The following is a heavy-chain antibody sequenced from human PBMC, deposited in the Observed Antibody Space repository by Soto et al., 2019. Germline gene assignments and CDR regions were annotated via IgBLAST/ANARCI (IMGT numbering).Heavy chain of an antibody. J-gene: IGHJ5*02. CDR3: ARTPDSDTLNWFDP. Sequence: SVKVSCKASGGTFSSYAISWVRQAPGQGLEWMGGIIPIFGTANYAQKFQGRVTITADESTSTAYMELSSLRSEDTAVYYCARTPDSDTLNWFDPWGQGTLVTVSS. CDR2: IIPIFGTA. D-gene: IGHD3-10*01. CDR1: GGTFSSYA. V-gene: IGHV1-69*13.